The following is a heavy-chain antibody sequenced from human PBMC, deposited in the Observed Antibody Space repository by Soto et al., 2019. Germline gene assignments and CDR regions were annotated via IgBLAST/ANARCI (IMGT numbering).Heavy chain of an antibody. J-gene: IGHJ4*02. CDR2: INAGNGNA. CDR3: APGDGDGTPFYY. V-gene: IGHV1-3*01. Sequence: ASLKVSCKASGYTFSTYALHWVRQAPGQRLEWMGWINAGNGNAKYSQKFQGRVTITRDTSASIAYMELNSLRSEDTAVYYCAPGDGDGTPFYYWGQGALVTVSS. CDR1: GYTFSTYA. D-gene: IGHD2-21*01.